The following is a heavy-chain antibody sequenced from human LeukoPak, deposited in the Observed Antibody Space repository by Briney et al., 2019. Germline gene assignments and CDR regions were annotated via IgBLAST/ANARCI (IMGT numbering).Heavy chain of an antibody. V-gene: IGHV4-59*01. CDR3: ARGSLDDSSGYYADY. J-gene: IGHJ4*02. D-gene: IGHD3-22*01. Sequence: PSETLSLTCTVSGSSISGYYWGWIRQPPGKGLEWMGYFYNRGTTNYNPSLKSRITMSVDTSKNQFSLKLSSVTAADTAVYYCARGSLDDSSGYYADYWGQGTLVTVSS. CDR1: GSSISGYY. CDR2: FYNRGTT.